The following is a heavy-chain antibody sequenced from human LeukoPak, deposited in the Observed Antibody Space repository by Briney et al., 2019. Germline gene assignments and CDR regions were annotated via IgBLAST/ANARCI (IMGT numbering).Heavy chain of an antibody. Sequence: GGSLRLSCAASGLTFRSYEMNWVRQAPGKGLEWVSYISSSGSTIYYANSVKGRFTISRDNAKNSLFLQMNSPRAEDTALYYCARFGYGGKVDYWGQGTLVTVSS. J-gene: IGHJ4*02. V-gene: IGHV3-48*03. D-gene: IGHD4-23*01. CDR2: ISSSGSTI. CDR3: ARFGYGGKVDY. CDR1: GLTFRSYE.